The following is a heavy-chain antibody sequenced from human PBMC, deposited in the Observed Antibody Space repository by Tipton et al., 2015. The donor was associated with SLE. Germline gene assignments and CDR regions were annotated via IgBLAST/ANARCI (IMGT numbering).Heavy chain of an antibody. Sequence: QSGPEVKKPGASVKVSCKASGYIFSGYGVNWVRQAPGQGLEWMGWLSVYNGDTYTAQKFQGRVTMTADTSTSTAYMELRSLRSEDTAVYFCARDHHLYYYYYMDVWGKGTTVTVSS. D-gene: IGHD1-14*01. V-gene: IGHV1-18*01. CDR3: ARDHHLYYYYYMDV. CDR2: LSVYNGDT. CDR1: GYIFSGYG. J-gene: IGHJ6*03.